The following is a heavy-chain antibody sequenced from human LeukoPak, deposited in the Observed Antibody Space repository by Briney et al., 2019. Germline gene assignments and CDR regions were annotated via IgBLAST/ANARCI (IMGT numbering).Heavy chain of an antibody. J-gene: IGHJ2*01. CDR1: GFTFSSYA. D-gene: IGHD4-17*01. Sequence: GGSLRLSCAASGFTFSSYAMHWVRQAPGKGLEWVANIKQDGSEKYYVYSVKGRFTISRDNAKNSLYLQMNSLRAEDTAVYYCARDGSSDYGDYAGYFDLWGRGTLVTVSS. V-gene: IGHV3-7*01. CDR3: ARDGSSDYGDYAGYFDL. CDR2: IKQDGSEK.